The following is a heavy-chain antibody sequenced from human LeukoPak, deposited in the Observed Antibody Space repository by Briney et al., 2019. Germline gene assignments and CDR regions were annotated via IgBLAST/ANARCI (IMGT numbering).Heavy chain of an antibody. V-gene: IGHV1-18*01. D-gene: IGHD3-3*01. CDR3: AREVVVVPAAMGHYDFWSGYYTGDAFDI. CDR1: GYTFTSYG. Sequence: ASVKVSCKASGYTFTSYGISWVRQAPGQGLEWMGWISAYNGKTNYAQKLQGRVTMTTDTSTSTAYMELRSLRSDDTAVYYCAREVVVVPAAMGHYDFWSGYYTGDAFDIWGQGTMVTVSS. J-gene: IGHJ3*02. CDR2: ISAYNGKT.